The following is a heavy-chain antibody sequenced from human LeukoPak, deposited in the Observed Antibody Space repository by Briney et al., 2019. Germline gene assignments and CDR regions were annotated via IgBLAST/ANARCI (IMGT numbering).Heavy chain of an antibody. J-gene: IGHJ4*02. V-gene: IGHV1-69*13. Sequence: GASVKVSCKASGGTFSSYAISWVRQAPGQGLEWMGGIIPIFGTANYAQKFQGRVTITADESTSTAYMELSSLRSGDTAVYYCARWTYYDSSSYYFDYWGQGTLVTVSS. CDR1: GGTFSSYA. CDR3: ARWTYYDSSSYYFDY. CDR2: IIPIFGTA. D-gene: IGHD3-22*01.